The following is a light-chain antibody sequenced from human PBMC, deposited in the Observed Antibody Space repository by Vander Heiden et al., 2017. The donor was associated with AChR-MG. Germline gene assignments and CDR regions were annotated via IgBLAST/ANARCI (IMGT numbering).Light chain of an antibody. CDR3: QVWDSSSDHPDVV. CDR1: NIGNKS. J-gene: IGLJ2*01. Sequence: SHVLTQPPSVSVAPGQTARIACGGNNIGNKSVYWYQQKPGQAPVVVVYDDSDRPSGIPERFSGSNSGNTATLTISRVEAGDEADYYCQVWDSSSDHPDVVFGGGTKLTVL. V-gene: IGLV3-21*02. CDR2: DDS.